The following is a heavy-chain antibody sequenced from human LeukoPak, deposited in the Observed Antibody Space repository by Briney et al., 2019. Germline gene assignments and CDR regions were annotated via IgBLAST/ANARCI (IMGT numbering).Heavy chain of an antibody. CDR1: GFTFSSYE. Sequence: GGSLRLSCAASGFTFSSYEMNWVRQAPGKGLEWVSYISSSGSTIYYADSVKGRFTISRDNAKNSLYLQMNSLRAEDTAVYFCAKQGTELIFDYWGQGTLVTVSS. CDR2: ISSSGSTI. D-gene: IGHD1-1*01. CDR3: AKQGTELIFDY. J-gene: IGHJ4*02. V-gene: IGHV3-48*03.